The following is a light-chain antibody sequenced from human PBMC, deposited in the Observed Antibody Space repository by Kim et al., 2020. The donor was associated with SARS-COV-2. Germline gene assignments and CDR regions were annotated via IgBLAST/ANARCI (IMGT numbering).Light chain of an antibody. CDR2: QDT. CDR3: QVWDTSTFVV. V-gene: IGLV3-1*01. J-gene: IGLJ2*01. CDR1: DLGHKF. Sequence: VSPGQAATITGSGDDLGHKFAYWYQQRPGQSPVLVIYQDTKRPSGVPERISGSNSGTTATLTITETRPLDEADYYCQVWDTSTFVVFGGGTQLTVL.